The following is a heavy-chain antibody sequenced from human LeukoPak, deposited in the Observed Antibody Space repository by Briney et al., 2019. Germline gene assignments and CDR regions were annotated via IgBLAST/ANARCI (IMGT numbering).Heavy chain of an antibody. CDR1: GLTFNNYA. CDR3: ARPVVPAAIDRVGWFDP. D-gene: IGHD2-2*01. Sequence: GGSLRLSCAVSGLTFNNYAMSWVRQAPGKGLEWVSGISGRGASKYYADSVKGRFTISRDNSKNTLYLQMNSLRAEDTAVYYCARPVVPAAIDRVGWFDPWGQGTLVTVSS. J-gene: IGHJ5*02. V-gene: IGHV3-23*01. CDR2: ISGRGASK.